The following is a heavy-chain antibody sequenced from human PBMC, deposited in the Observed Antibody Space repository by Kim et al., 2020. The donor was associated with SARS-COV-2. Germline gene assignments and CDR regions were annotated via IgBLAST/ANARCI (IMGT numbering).Heavy chain of an antibody. D-gene: IGHD2-8*01. Sequence: SETLSLTCTVSGGSISSSSYYWGWIRQPPGKGLEWIGSIYYSGSTYYNPSLKSRVTISVDTSKNQFSLKLSSVTAADTAVYYCARPGYCTNGVCYQSIDYWGQGTLVTVSS. V-gene: IGHV4-39*01. J-gene: IGHJ4*02. CDR3: ARPGYCTNGVCYQSIDY. CDR1: GGSISSSSYY. CDR2: IYYSGST.